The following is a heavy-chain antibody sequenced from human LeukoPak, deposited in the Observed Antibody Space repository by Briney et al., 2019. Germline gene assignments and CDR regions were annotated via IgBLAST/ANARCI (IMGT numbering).Heavy chain of an antibody. CDR1: GFTFSRYW. Sequence: GGSLRLFCAASGFTFSRYWMRWVRQAPGKGLVWVSCINIGGSSTSYADSVKSRFTISRENAKNKLYLQRNSLRAEDTAVYYCARGGPYSYDLFDYWGQGTLVTVSS. J-gene: IGHJ4*02. CDR3: ARGGPYSYDLFDY. D-gene: IGHD5-18*01. CDR2: INIGGSST. V-gene: IGHV3-74*01.